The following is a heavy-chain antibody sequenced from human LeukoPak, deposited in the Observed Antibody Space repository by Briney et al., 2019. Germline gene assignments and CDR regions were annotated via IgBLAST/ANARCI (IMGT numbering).Heavy chain of an antibody. J-gene: IGHJ6*03. CDR3: ARDAKSTTIFGEVPNETTYYYYYYMDV. CDR2: ISASGSTM. D-gene: IGHD3-3*01. V-gene: IGHV3-11*04. Sequence: GGSLRLSCAASGFTFSDFYLNWIRQAPGKGLEWVSYISASGSTMYYADSVKGRFTISRDNARNSVFLQMNSLRADDTAVYYCARDAKSTTIFGEVPNETTYYYYYYMDVWGKGTSVTVSS. CDR1: GFTFSDFY.